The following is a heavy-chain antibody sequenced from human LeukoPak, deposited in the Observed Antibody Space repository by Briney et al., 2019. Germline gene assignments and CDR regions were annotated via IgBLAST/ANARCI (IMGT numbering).Heavy chain of an antibody. CDR1: GGTFISYA. V-gene: IGHV1-69*06. D-gene: IGHD1-26*01. CDR3: ARTDSGSFSFDY. CDR2: IIPIFSTA. J-gene: IGHJ4*02. Sequence: VTVSFKCCGGTFISYAISWVRPAPGQGGEGMERIIPIFSTANYAQNFQYTVTITADKSTSTAYMELSSLRSEDTAVYYCARTDSGSFSFDYWGQGTLVTVSS.